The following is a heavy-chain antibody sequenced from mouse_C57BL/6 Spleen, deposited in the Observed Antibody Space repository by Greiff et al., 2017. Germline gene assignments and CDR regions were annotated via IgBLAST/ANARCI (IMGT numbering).Heavy chain of an antibody. CDR1: GFTFSSYA. CDR2: ISDGGSYT. CDR3: AREDYYGSSRGFDY. J-gene: IGHJ2*01. V-gene: IGHV5-4*01. D-gene: IGHD1-1*01. Sequence: VQLQQSGGGLVKPGGSLKLSCAASGFTFSSYAMSWVRQTPEKRLEWVATISDGGSYTYYPDNVKGRFTISRDNAKNNLYLQMSHLKSEDTAMYYCAREDYYGSSRGFDYWGQGTTLTVSS.